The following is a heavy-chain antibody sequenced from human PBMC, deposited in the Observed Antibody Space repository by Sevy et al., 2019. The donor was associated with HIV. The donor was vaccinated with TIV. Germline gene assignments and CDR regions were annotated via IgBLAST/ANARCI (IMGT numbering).Heavy chain of an antibody. D-gene: IGHD7-27*01. CDR3: AKVAGDFPHFDF. CDR2: ISDTGTST. V-gene: IGHV3-23*01. J-gene: IGHJ4*02. CDR1: GFTFSTYS. Sequence: GGSLRLSCAASGFTFSTYSMTWVRQAPRKGLEWVSAISDTGTSTYYTDSVEGRFTISRDNSKSTLFLHMNSLRAEDTAVYYCAKVAGDFPHFDFWGLGTLVTVSS.